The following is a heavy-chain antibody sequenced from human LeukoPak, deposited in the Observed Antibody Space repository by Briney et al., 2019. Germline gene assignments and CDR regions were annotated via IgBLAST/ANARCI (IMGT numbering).Heavy chain of an antibody. CDR2: INWNGGST. CDR1: GFTFDDYG. V-gene: IGHV3-20*04. CDR3: ATYYGSGSYFDY. D-gene: IGHD3-10*01. Sequence: GGSLRLSCAASGFTFDDYGMSWVRHAPGKGLEWVSGINWNGGSTGYADSVKGRFTISRDNSKNTLYLQMNSLRAEDTAVYYCATYYGSGSYFDYWGQGTLVTVSS. J-gene: IGHJ4*02.